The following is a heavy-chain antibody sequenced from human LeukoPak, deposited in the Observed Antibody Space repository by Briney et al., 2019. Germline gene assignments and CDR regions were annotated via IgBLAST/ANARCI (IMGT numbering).Heavy chain of an antibody. D-gene: IGHD4-23*01. V-gene: IGHV4-61*02. CDR2: IYTSGST. Sequence: SETLSLTCTVSGGSISSGSYYWSWIRQPAGKGLEWIGRIYTSGSTNYNPSLKSRVTISVDTSKNQFSLKLSSVTAADTAVYYCARGGTPYGGLPDYWGQGTLVTVSS. CDR3: ARGGTPYGGLPDY. J-gene: IGHJ4*02. CDR1: GGSISSGSYY.